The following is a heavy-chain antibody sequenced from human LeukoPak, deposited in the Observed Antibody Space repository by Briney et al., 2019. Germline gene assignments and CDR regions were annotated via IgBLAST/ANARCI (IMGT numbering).Heavy chain of an antibody. CDR2: VWYDGSNK. Sequence: PGGSLRLSCAASGFTFSTYGMHWVRQAPGKGLEWVAAVWYDGSNKYYADSVKGRFTISRDNSKNTLYLQMNSLRAEDTAVYYCAKGHSSGYYFDAFDIWGQGTMVTVSS. CDR1: GFTFSTYG. J-gene: IGHJ3*02. D-gene: IGHD3-22*01. CDR3: AKGHSSGYYFDAFDI. V-gene: IGHV3-33*06.